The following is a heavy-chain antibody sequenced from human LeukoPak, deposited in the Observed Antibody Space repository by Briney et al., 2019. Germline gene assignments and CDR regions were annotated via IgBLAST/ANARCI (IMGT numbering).Heavy chain of an antibody. Sequence: PSETLSLTCTVSGDSISSSGYYWNWIRHHPGKGLESIGHIYHTGHTYYNPSLGGRFTLSVDTSGNQFSLTLTSVTAADTAVYYCARRYYYNLGSFPFDFWGQGTLVTVSS. CDR2: IYHTGHT. V-gene: IGHV4-31*03. CDR3: ARRYYYNLGSFPFDF. CDR1: GDSISSSGYY. J-gene: IGHJ4*02. D-gene: IGHD3-10*01.